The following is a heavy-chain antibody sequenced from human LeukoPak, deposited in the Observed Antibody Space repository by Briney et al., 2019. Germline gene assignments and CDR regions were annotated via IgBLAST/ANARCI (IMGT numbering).Heavy chain of an antibody. CDR1: GGSISSGGYS. CDR2: ISDIGSI. V-gene: IGHV4-30-4*07. J-gene: IGHJ4*02. CDR3: AGRHPRNTVDF. D-gene: IGHD2/OR15-2a*01. Sequence: PSQTLSLTCAVSGGSISSGGYSWSWIRQPPGKGLEWIAYISDIGSINYNPSLKSRVTISLDTSKNQFSLKLSSVTAADTAVYYCAGRHPRNTVDFWGRGTLVTVSS.